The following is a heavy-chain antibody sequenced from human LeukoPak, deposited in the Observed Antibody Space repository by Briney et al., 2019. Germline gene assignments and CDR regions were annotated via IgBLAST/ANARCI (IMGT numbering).Heavy chain of an antibody. CDR1: GGSVSSGSYY. Sequence: PSETLSLTCTVSGGSVSSGSYYWSWIRQPPGTGLKWIGYIYYSGSTNYNPSLKSRVTISVDTSKNQFSLKLSSVTAADTAVYYCARWGYYYDSSGYYPPEYFQHWGQGTLVTVSS. J-gene: IGHJ1*01. CDR3: ARWGYYYDSSGYYPPEYFQH. V-gene: IGHV4-61*01. D-gene: IGHD3-22*01. CDR2: IYYSGST.